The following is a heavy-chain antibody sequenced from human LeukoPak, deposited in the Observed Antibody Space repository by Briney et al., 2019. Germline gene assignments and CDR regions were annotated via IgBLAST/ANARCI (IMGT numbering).Heavy chain of an antibody. CDR2: ISYDGSNK. Sequence: PGRSLRLSCAASGFTFSGYAVHWVRQAPGKGLEWVAVISYDGSNKYYADSVKGRFTISRDNSRNTLYLQMNSLRAEDTAVYYCARLDSSGWGTLDYWGQGILVTVSS. J-gene: IGHJ4*02. V-gene: IGHV3-30*04. CDR3: ARLDSSGWGTLDY. CDR1: GFTFSGYA. D-gene: IGHD6-19*01.